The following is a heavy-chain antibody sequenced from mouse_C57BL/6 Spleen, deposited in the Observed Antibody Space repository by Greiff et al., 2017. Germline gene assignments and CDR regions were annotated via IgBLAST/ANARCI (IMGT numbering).Heavy chain of an antibody. CDR1: GYTFTSYW. J-gene: IGHJ2*01. V-gene: IGHV1-50*01. CDR2: IDPSDSYT. Sequence: QVQLQQPGAELVKPGASVKLSCKASGYTFTSYWMQWVKQRPGQGLEWIGEIDPSDSYTNYNQKFKGKATLTVATSSGPAYMQLSSLTSEDSAVYYCARTTVVGSYWGQGTTLTVSS. D-gene: IGHD1-1*01. CDR3: ARTTVVGSY.